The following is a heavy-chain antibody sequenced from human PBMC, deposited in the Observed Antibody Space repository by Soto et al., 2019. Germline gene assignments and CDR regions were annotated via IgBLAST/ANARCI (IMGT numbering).Heavy chain of an antibody. CDR3: ARPYSSSWYYFDY. CDR2: ISSSSSYI. D-gene: IGHD6-13*01. CDR1: GFTFSSYS. J-gene: IGHJ4*02. Sequence: EVQLVESGGGLVKPGGSLRLSCAASGFTFSSYSMNWVRQAPGKGLEWVSSISSSSSYIYYADSVKGRFTISRDNAKNSLYLQMNSLRAEDTAVYYCARPYSSSWYYFDYWGQGTLVTVSS. V-gene: IGHV3-21*01.